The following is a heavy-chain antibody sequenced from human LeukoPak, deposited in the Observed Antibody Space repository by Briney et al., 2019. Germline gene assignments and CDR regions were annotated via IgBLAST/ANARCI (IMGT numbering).Heavy chain of an antibody. Sequence: GASVKASCKASGYTFTSYYMHWVRQAPGQGLEWMGIINPSGGSTSYAQKFQGRVTMTRDTSTSTVYMELSSLRSEDTAVYYCASAMVRGVIMFDYWGQGTLVTVSS. CDR1: GYTFTSYY. V-gene: IGHV1-46*01. J-gene: IGHJ4*02. D-gene: IGHD3-10*01. CDR3: ASAMVRGVIMFDY. CDR2: INPSGGST.